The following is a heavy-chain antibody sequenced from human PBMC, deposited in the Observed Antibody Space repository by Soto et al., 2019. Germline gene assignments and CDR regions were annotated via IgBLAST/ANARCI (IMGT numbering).Heavy chain of an antibody. Sequence: GASVKVSCKASGYTFTGYYMHWVRQAPGQGLEWMGWINPNSGGTNYAQKFQGWVTMTRDTSISTAYMELSRLRSDDTAVYYCASDYDRSSSIDAFDIPGQGTMVTLPS. CDR1: GYTFTGYY. J-gene: IGHJ3*02. CDR2: INPNSGGT. CDR3: ASDYDRSSSIDAFDI. D-gene: IGHD6-13*01. V-gene: IGHV1-2*04.